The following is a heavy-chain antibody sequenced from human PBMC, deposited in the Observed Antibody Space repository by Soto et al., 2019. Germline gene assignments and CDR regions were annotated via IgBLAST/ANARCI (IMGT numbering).Heavy chain of an antibody. CDR1: GYTFSNFG. CDR2: ISPNSEKT. V-gene: IGHV1-18*01. J-gene: IGHJ2*01. D-gene: IGHD3-9*01. Sequence: ASVKVSCKASGYTFSNFGISWVRQAPGEGLEWMGWISPNSEKTKIAQRFQGRVTMTTDISTSTSYLELRGLTSDDTAVYYCTKDAKFDDISTGYFVNDLWGR. CDR3: TKDAKFDDISTGYFVNDL.